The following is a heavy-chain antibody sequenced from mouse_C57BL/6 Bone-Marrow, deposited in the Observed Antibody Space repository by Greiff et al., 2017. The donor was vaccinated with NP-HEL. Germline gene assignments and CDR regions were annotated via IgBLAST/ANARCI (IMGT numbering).Heavy chain of an antibody. Sequence: QVQLQQPGAELVRPGSSVKLSCKASGYTFTSYWMDWVKQRPGQGLEWIGNIYPSDSETHYNQKFKDKATLTVDKSSSTAYMQLSSLTSEDSAVYYCARWGTTVVAYYAMDYWGQGTSVTVSS. J-gene: IGHJ4*01. V-gene: IGHV1-61*01. CDR1: GYTFTSYW. CDR2: IYPSDSET. D-gene: IGHD1-1*01. CDR3: ARWGTTVVAYYAMDY.